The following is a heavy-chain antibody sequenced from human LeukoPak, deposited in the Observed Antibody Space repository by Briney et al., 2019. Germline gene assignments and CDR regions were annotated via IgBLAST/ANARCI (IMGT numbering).Heavy chain of an antibody. CDR1: GFIVSANC. J-gene: IGHJ5*02. CDR2: IYSGGDV. D-gene: IGHD2-2*01. Sequence: SGGSLRLSCVASGFIVSANCMSWVRQAPGKGLEWVSIIYSGGDVYYADSVKGRFTISRDNSKNTVYLQMNSLRAEDTAVYYCARDVPRYCSSTSCSVVGGGHNWFDPWGQGTLVTVSS. V-gene: IGHV3-53*01. CDR3: ARDVPRYCSSTSCSVVGGGHNWFDP.